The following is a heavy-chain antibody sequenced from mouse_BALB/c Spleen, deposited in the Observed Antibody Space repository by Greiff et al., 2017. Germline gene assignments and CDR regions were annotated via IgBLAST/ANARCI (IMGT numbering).Heavy chain of an antibody. CDR3: ASRSTMIRGGFAY. Sequence: EVKLMESGAELVRPGALVKLSCKASGFNIKDYYMHWVKQRPEQGLEWIGWIDPENGNTIYDPKFQGKASITADTSSNTAYLQLSSLTSEDTAVYYCASRSTMIRGGFAYWGQGTLVTVSA. V-gene: IGHV14-1*02. J-gene: IGHJ3*01. CDR1: GFNIKDYY. CDR2: IDPENGNT. D-gene: IGHD2-4*01.